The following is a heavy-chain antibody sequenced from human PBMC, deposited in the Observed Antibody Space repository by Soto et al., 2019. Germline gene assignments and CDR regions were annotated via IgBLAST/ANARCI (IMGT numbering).Heavy chain of an antibody. V-gene: IGHV3-21*01. D-gene: IGHD3-10*01. J-gene: IGHJ6*02. CDR3: ARDGEQHLVLDDYYAMDV. CDR1: GFTFNASN. Sequence: EVQLVESGGGLVKPGGSLRLSCAASGFTFNASNMNWVRQAPGKGLEWVSSITSTSLYIYYTDSIKGRFTISRDNAKNSLYLQMDSLRAEDTAVYYCARDGEQHLVLDDYYAMDVWGQGTTVTVSS. CDR2: ITSTSLYI.